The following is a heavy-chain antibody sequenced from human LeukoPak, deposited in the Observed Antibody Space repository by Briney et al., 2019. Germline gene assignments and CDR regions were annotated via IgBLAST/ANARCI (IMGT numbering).Heavy chain of an antibody. CDR2: ISYSGST. Sequence: PSETLSLTCTVSGSSISTYYWSWIRRPPGKGLEWIGYISYSGSTNYNPSLKSRVTISVDTSKNQFSLKLSSVTAADTAIYYCAKHYMGSYDNRGLDYWGQGILVTVSS. CDR1: GSSISTYY. CDR3: AKHYMGSYDNRGLDY. V-gene: IGHV4-59*08. D-gene: IGHD3-10*01. J-gene: IGHJ4*02.